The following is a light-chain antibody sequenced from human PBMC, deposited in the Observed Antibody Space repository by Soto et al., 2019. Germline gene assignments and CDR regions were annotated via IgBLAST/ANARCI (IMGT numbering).Light chain of an antibody. J-gene: IGLJ2*01. CDR2: DVS. CDR3: CSCACSYTLPVV. V-gene: IGLV2-11*01. CDR1: SSDVGGYNY. Sequence: QSALTQPRSVSGSPGQSVTISCTGTSSDVGGYNYVSWYQQHPGKAPKLMIYDVSKRPSGVPDRFSGSKSGNTASLTISGLEAEDEADYYCCSCACSYTLPVVFGGGTKLTVL.